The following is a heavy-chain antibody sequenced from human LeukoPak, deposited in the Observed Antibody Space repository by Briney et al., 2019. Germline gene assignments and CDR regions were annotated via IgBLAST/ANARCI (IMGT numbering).Heavy chain of an antibody. D-gene: IGHD3-3*01. V-gene: IGHV3-48*01. J-gene: IGHJ4*02. CDR2: ISSSSSTI. CDR3: ARDLRFYFDY. Sequence: GGSLRLPCAASGFTFSSYSMNWVRQAPGKGLEWVSYISSSSSTIYYADSVKGRFTISRDNAKNSLYLQMNSLRAEDTAVYYCARDLRFYFDYWGQGTLVTVSS. CDR1: GFTFSSYS.